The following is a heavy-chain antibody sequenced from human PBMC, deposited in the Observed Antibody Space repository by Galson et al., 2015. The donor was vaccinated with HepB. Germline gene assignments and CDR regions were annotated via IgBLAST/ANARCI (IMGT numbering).Heavy chain of an antibody. CDR1: GFTFSSYA. CDR3: AREGARRAGYFDY. Sequence: SLRLSCAASGFTFSSYAMHWVRQAPGKGLEWVAVISYDGSNKYYADSVKGRFTISRDNSKNTLYLQMNSLRAEDTAVYYCAREGARRAGYFDYWGQGTLVTVSS. CDR2: ISYDGSNK. J-gene: IGHJ4*02. D-gene: IGHD3-10*01. V-gene: IGHV3-30-3*01.